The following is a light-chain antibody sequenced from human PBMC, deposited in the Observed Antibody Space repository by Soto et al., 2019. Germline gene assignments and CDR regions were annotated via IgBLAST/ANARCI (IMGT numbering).Light chain of an antibody. CDR1: QSVPSDW. CDR2: GAP. V-gene: IGKV3-20*01. J-gene: IGKJ2*01. Sequence: EIVLTQSQGTLSLSPGDRATLSCRASQSVPSDWLAWYRHKPGQAPRLLIYGAPSMAHGVPDRVSGSGSGTDFTLTINRLEPEDFAVYYCQQYGNFPYTFGQGTTLEIK. CDR3: QQYGNFPYT.